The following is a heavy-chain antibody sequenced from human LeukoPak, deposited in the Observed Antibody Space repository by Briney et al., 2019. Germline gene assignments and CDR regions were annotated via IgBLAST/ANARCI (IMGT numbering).Heavy chain of an antibody. J-gene: IGHJ4*02. CDR2: IYYSGST. Sequence: MTSGTLSLTCTVAGGSISSYYWSWIRQPPGKGLEWIGYIYYSGSTNYNPSLKSRVTISVDTSKNQFSLKLSSVPAADTAVYYCARSLGERRDGYNFHYWGQGTLVTVSS. D-gene: IGHD5-24*01. CDR1: GGSISSYY. V-gene: IGHV4-59*01. CDR3: ARSLGERRDGYNFHY.